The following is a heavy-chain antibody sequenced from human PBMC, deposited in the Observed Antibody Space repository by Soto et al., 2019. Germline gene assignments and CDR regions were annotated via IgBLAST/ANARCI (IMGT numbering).Heavy chain of an antibody. D-gene: IGHD3-16*01. Sequence: EVQLVESGGGLVQPGRSLRLSCAASGFNVDDYAMHWVRQSPGKGLEWVTGMTWNNDTVGYADSVKGRFSIYRDSAKNYLSVQMNSLTPDDTALYVCVKDRGRTPAWVDSWGRGTLVTVSS. CDR1: GFNVDDYA. V-gene: IGHV3-9*01. J-gene: IGHJ4*02. CDR2: MTWNNDTV. CDR3: VKDRGRTPAWVDS.